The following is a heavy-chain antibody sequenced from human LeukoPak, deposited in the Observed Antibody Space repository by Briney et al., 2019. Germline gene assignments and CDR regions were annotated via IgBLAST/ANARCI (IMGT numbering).Heavy chain of an antibody. CDR2: ISYDGSNK. J-gene: IGHJ3*02. Sequence: GGSLRLSCAASGITFSSYGMHWVRQAPGKGLEWVAVISYDGSNKYYADSVKGRFTISRDNSKNTLYLQMNSLRAEDTAVYYCAKVRYYYDSSGNAFDIWGQGTMVTVSS. V-gene: IGHV3-30*19. CDR1: GITFSSYG. D-gene: IGHD3-22*01. CDR3: AKVRYYYDSSGNAFDI.